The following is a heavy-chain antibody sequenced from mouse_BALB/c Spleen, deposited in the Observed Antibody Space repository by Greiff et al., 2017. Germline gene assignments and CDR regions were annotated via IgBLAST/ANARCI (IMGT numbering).Heavy chain of an antibody. D-gene: IGHD2-4*01. Sequence: VKLMESGPGLVAPSQCLSITCTVSGYSLTGYGVNWVRQPPGKGLEWLGMLWGDGSTDYNSALKSRLSISKDNSKSHVFLKMNSLQTDDTAMYYCARYDYDEGGVPYWGQGTLVTVSA. CDR3: ARYDYDEGGVPY. V-gene: IGHV2-6-7*01. CDR2: LWGDGST. CDR1: GYSLTGYG. J-gene: IGHJ3*01.